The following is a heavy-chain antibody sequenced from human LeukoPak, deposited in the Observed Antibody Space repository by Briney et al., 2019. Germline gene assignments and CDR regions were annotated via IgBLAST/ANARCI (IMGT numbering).Heavy chain of an antibody. CDR1: GFTFSSYW. V-gene: IGHV3-74*01. D-gene: IGHD1-26*01. CDR2: INSDGSST. Sequence: GGSLRLSCAASGFTFSSYWMHWVRQAPGKGLVWVSRINSDGSSTSYADSVKGRFAISRDNAKNTLYLQMNSLRVEDTAVYYCARVGATAGLGYWGQGTLVTVSS. CDR3: ARVGATAGLGY. J-gene: IGHJ4*02.